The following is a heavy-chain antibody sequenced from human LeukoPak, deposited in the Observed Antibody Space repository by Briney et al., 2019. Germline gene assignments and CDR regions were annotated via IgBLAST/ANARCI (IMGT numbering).Heavy chain of an antibody. D-gene: IGHD5-24*01. CDR3: ARGRWLHP. J-gene: IGHJ5*02. V-gene: IGHV4-38-2*02. CDR1: GYSISSGYY. Sequence: SETLSLTCTVSGYSISSGYYWGWIRQPPGKGLEWIGSIYHSGSTYYNPSLKSRVTISVDTSKNQFSLKLSSVTAADTAVYYCARGRWLHPWGQGTLVTVSP. CDR2: IYHSGST.